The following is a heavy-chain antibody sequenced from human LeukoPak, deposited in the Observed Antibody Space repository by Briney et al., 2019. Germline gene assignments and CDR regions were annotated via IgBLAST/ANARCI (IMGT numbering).Heavy chain of an antibody. V-gene: IGHV4-4*07. CDR3: ARFSSIAAAFDY. CDR2: IYTSGTT. D-gene: IGHD6-13*01. CDR1: GGSISNYY. J-gene: IGHJ4*02. Sequence: SETLSLTCTVSGGSISNYYWSWIRQPAGKGLEWIGRIYTSGTTPYNPSLKGRVTMSVDTSKNQFSLNLSSVTAADTAVYYCARFSSIAAAFDYWGLGTLVTISS.